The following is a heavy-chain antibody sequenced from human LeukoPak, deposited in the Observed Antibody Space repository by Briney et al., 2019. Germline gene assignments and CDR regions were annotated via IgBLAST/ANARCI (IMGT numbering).Heavy chain of an antibody. Sequence: EASETLSLTCTVSGGSISSSSYYWGWIRQPPGKGLEWIGSIYYSGSTYYNPSLKSRVTISVDTSKNQFSLKLSSVTAADTAVYYCARTWGYYYYMDVWGKGTTVTVSS. D-gene: IGHD7-27*01. J-gene: IGHJ6*03. CDR2: IYYSGST. V-gene: IGHV4-39*07. CDR3: ARTWGYYYYMDV. CDR1: GGSISSSSYY.